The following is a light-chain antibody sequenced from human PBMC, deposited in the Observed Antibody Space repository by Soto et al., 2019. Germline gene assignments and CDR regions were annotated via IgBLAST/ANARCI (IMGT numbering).Light chain of an antibody. J-gene: IGKJ4*01. CDR3: QQYGSSPLT. Sequence: EIVLTQSPGTLSLSPGERATLSCRASQSVSSSYLAWYQHKPGQAPRLLIYGASSRATGIPDRFSGSGSGTDFTLTISGLEPVDFAVYSCQQYGSSPLTFGGGTKVEIK. CDR2: GAS. CDR1: QSVSSSY. V-gene: IGKV3-20*01.